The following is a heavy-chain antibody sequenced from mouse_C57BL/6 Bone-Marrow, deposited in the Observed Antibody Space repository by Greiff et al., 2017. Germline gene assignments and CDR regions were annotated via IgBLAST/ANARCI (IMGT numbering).Heavy chain of an antibody. CDR1: GYAFSSYW. CDR2: IYPGDGDT. CDR3: ARALYYYGSSPDY. Sequence: VQLQQSGAELVKPGASVKISCKASGYAFSSYWMNWVKQRPGKGLEWIGQIYPGDGDTNYNGKFKGKATLTADKSSSTAYMQLSSLTSEDAAVYFCARALYYYGSSPDYWGQGTTLTVSS. V-gene: IGHV1-80*01. J-gene: IGHJ2*01. D-gene: IGHD1-1*01.